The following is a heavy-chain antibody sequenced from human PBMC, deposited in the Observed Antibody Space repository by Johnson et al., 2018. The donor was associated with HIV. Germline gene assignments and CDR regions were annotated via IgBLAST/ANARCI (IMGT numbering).Heavy chain of an antibody. CDR2: LRQDGGEK. J-gene: IGHJ3*02. CDR1: GFTVSSNY. V-gene: IGHV3-7*05. CDR3: ARFQGSGGGAFDI. Sequence: VQLVESGGGLVQPGGSLRLSCAASGFTVSSNYMSWVRQAPGKGLEWVASLRQDGGEKYYVDSVKGRFTISRDNAKNSLYLQMNSRRAEDTAVYYCARFQGSGGGAFDIWGPGTLVTITS. D-gene: IGHD2-8*02.